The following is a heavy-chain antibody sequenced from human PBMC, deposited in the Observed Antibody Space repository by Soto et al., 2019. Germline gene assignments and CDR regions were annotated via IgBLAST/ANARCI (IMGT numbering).Heavy chain of an antibody. Sequence: GGSLRLSCAASGFTFSRYWLSWVRQAPGEGLEWVANIKQDGSEKYYVDSVKGRFTISRDNAKNSLYLPMNSLRAEDTAVYYCARDPNIVLVPAALRSYYYYYGMDVWGQGT. CDR3: ARDPNIVLVPAALRSYYYYYGMDV. J-gene: IGHJ6*02. D-gene: IGHD2-2*01. V-gene: IGHV3-7*01. CDR2: IKQDGSEK. CDR1: GFTFSRYW.